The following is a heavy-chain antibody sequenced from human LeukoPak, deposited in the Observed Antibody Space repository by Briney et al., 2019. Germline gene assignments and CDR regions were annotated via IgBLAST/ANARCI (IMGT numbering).Heavy chain of an antibody. CDR1: GGTFSSYA. CDR2: IIPIFGTA. CDR3: ARGGDYYDSSGYYLPGLDY. V-gene: IGHV1-69*13. D-gene: IGHD3-22*01. J-gene: IGHJ4*02. Sequence: PWASVKVSCKASGGTFSSYAISWVRQAPGQGLEWMGGIIPIFGTANYAQKFQGRVTITADESTSTAYMGLSSLRSEDTAVYYCARGGDYYDSSGYYLPGLDYWGQGTLVTVSS.